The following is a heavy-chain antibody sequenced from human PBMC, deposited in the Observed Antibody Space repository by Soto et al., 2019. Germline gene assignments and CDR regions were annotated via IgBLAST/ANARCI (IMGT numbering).Heavy chain of an antibody. J-gene: IGHJ5*02. CDR2: ISSYNGKT. Sequence: QVQLVQSGAEGKKPGASVKVSCKTSGYSFTTYGISWVRQAPGQGLEWMGWISSYNGKTNYAQKPQGSLTMXXDXSXXTIYMDLRSLTSADTAVYYCARDTPHRRDSSDIDPWGQGTLVTVSS. D-gene: IGHD3-22*01. V-gene: IGHV1-18*01. CDR1: GYSFTTYG. CDR3: ARDTPHRRDSSDIDP.